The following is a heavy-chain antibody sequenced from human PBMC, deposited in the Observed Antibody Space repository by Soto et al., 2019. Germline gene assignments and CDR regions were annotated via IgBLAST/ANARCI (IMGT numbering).Heavy chain of an antibody. D-gene: IGHD6-6*01. J-gene: IGHJ6*02. Sequence: EVQLVESGGGLVQPGGSLRLSCAASGFSFSIYIMNWVRQATGKGLEWVSYISSRSYTIYYVDSVKGRFTISKDNAKNSLYLQMNSLRDEDTAVYYCARGGSSSDNGMDVWGQGTTVTVSS. CDR3: ARGGSSSDNGMDV. CDR1: GFSFSIYI. CDR2: ISSRSYTI. V-gene: IGHV3-48*02.